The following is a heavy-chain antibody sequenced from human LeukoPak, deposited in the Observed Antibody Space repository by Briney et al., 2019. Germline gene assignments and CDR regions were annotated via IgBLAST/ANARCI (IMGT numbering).Heavy chain of an antibody. V-gene: IGHV3-33*06. D-gene: IGHD4-11*01. CDR2: IWNDGSSQ. CDR3: AKDAQRGFDYSNSLEK. Sequence: GESLRLSCVASHFTFSHFGMHWVRQALGKGLEWVAVIWNDGSSQYYADSVKGRFTISRDNSQNTVYLQMNGLRAEDTAVYYCAKDAQRGFDYSNSLEKWGQGTLVIVSS. J-gene: IGHJ4*02. CDR1: HFTFSHFG.